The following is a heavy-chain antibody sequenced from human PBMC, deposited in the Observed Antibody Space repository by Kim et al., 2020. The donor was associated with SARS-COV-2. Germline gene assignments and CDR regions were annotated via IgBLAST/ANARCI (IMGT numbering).Heavy chain of an antibody. J-gene: IGHJ3*02. Sequence: GGSLRLSCAASGFTVSSNYMSWVRQAPGKGLEWVSVIYSGGSTYYADSVKGRFTISRDNSKNTLYLQMSSLRAEDTAVYYCARDLYYYDSSGWHAFDIWGQGTMVTVSS. D-gene: IGHD3-22*01. CDR3: ARDLYYYDSSGWHAFDI. CDR2: IYSGGST. CDR1: GFTVSSNY. V-gene: IGHV3-53*01.